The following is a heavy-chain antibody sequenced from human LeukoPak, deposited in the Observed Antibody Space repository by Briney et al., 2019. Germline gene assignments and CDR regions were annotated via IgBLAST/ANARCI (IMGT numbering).Heavy chain of an antibody. D-gene: IGHD6-6*01. Sequence: PGGSLRLSCAASGFTFSSYTMHWVRQAPGNGLEWVSVIYSGGDTYYADSVKGRFTISRDNSKNTLYLQMTSLRAEDTAVYYCARDVAPRPYYYMDVWGRGTTVTVSS. J-gene: IGHJ6*03. V-gene: IGHV3-53*01. CDR3: ARDVAPRPYYYMDV. CDR1: GFTFSSYT. CDR2: IYSGGDT.